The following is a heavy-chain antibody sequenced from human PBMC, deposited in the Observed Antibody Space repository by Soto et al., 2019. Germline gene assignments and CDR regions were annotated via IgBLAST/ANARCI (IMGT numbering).Heavy chain of an antibody. CDR3: ARQGSSGWHNNWFDP. Sequence: HGASLKISCKGSGYSFTSYWIGWVRRMPGKGLEWMGIIYPGDSDTRYSPSFQGQVTISADKSISTAYLQWSSLKASDTAMYYCARQGSSGWHNNWFDPWGQGTLVTVSS. V-gene: IGHV5-51*01. D-gene: IGHD6-19*01. J-gene: IGHJ5*02. CDR2: IYPGDSDT. CDR1: GYSFTSYW.